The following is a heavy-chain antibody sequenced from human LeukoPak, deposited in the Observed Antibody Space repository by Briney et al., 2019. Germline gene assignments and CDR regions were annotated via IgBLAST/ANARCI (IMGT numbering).Heavy chain of an antibody. D-gene: IGHD2-2*03. Sequence: SETLSLTCTVSGGSISSSSYYWGWTRQPPGKGLEWIGSIYYSGSTYYNPSLKSRVTISVDTSKNQFSLKLSSVTAADTAVYYCARHPVGIVVVPAAIEMRPLWYFDLWGRGTLVTVSS. J-gene: IGHJ2*01. CDR3: ARHPVGIVVVPAAIEMRPLWYFDL. CDR1: GGSISSSSYY. V-gene: IGHV4-39*01. CDR2: IYYSGST.